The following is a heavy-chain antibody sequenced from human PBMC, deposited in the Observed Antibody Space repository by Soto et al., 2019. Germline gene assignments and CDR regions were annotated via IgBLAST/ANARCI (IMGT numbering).Heavy chain of an antibody. J-gene: IGHJ5*02. Sequence: SETLSLTCTVSGGSISSGGYYWSWIRQHPGKGLEWIGYIYYSGSTYYNPSLKSRVTISVDTSKNQFSLKLSSVTAADTAVYYCARQGPSMVRGVIGPWGQGTLVTVSS. CDR1: GGSISSGGYY. D-gene: IGHD3-10*01. CDR3: ARQGPSMVRGVIGP. V-gene: IGHV4-31*03. CDR2: IYYSGST.